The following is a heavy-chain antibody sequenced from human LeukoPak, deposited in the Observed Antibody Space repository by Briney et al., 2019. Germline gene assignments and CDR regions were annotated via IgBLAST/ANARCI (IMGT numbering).Heavy chain of an antibody. V-gene: IGHV4-34*01. D-gene: IGHD3-16*02. CDR2: INHSGST. CDR3: ARLWNYDYIWESSRFFDY. Sequence: SETLSLTCVLYLGSFSGYLWSWIRQPPGKGLEWIGEINHSGSTNYNPSLKSRVTISVDTSKNQFSLKLSSVTVADTAVYYCARLWNYDYIWESSRFFDYWGQGTMVTVSS. J-gene: IGHJ4*02. CDR1: LGSFSGYL.